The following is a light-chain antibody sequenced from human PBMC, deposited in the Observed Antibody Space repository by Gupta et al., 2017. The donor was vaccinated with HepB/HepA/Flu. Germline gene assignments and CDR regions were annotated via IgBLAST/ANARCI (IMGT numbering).Light chain of an antibody. CDR1: SSDVGNYNY. CDR3: CSYAGRYTWV. V-gene: IGLV2-11*01. CDR2: DVT. J-gene: IGLJ3*02. Sequence: QSALTQPRSVSASPGQSVTISCTGTSSDVGNYNYVSWYQQHPGKAPKFLIYDVTKRPSGVPDRFSGSKSGNTASLTXSXLQAEDXADYYCCSYAGRYTWVFGGGTKLTVL.